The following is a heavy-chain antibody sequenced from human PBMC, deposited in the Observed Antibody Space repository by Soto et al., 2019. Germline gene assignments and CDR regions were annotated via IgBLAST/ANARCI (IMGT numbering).Heavy chain of an antibody. CDR1: GFTFSSYA. J-gene: IGHJ5*02. D-gene: IGHD6-19*01. CDR3: AKFASGWGLEWFDP. CDR2: ISGSGGST. V-gene: IGHV3-23*01. Sequence: EVQLLESGGGLVQPGGSLRLSCAASGFTFSSYAMSWVRQAPGKGLEWVSAISGSGGSTYYADSGKGRFTISRDNSKSTLYVQMNSLRAEGTALYYGAKFASGWGLEWFDPLGQGTLVTGS.